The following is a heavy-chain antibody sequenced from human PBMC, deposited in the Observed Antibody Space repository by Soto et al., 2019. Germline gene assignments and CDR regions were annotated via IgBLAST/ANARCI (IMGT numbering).Heavy chain of an antibody. Sequence: GGSLRLSCAASGFTFSSYGMHWVRQAPGKGLEWVAVISYDGSNKYYADSVKGRFTISRDNSKNTLYLQMNSLRAEDTAVYYCAKERPPRYYDFWSGNYGMDVWGQGTTVTVSS. CDR3: AKERPPRYYDFWSGNYGMDV. D-gene: IGHD3-3*01. J-gene: IGHJ6*02. CDR1: GFTFSSYG. V-gene: IGHV3-30*18. CDR2: ISYDGSNK.